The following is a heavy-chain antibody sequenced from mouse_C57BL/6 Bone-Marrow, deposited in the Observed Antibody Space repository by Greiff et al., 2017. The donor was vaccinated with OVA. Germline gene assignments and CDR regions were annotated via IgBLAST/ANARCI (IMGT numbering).Heavy chain of an antibody. D-gene: IGHD6-1*01. V-gene: IGHV1-82*01. CDR2: IYPGDGDT. CDR3: AVLLRYFDV. J-gene: IGHJ1*03. CDR1: GYAFSSSW. Sequence: QVQLQQSGPELVKPGASVKLSCKASGYAFSSSWMNWVKQRPGQGLEWIGRIYPGDGDTNYNGKFKGKATLTADKSSSTAYMQLSSLTSEDSAVYFCAVLLRYFDVWGTGTTVTVSA.